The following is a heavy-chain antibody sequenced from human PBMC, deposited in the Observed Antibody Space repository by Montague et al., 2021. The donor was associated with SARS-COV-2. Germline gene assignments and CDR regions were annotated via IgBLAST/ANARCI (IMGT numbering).Heavy chain of an antibody. CDR1: GASIRGNP. V-gene: IGHV4-59*01. CDR3: ARFVKTGTTSAFDR. D-gene: IGHD3-3*02. Sequence: SETLSLTCGVFGASIRGNPWSWLRKPPGKGLEWIGDVRDTGTTNYNPSVRSRVNIFVDTSKAQFSLTLTSVNAADTAVYYCARFVKTGTTSAFDRWGQGTLVIVSS. J-gene: IGHJ1*01. CDR2: VRDTGTT.